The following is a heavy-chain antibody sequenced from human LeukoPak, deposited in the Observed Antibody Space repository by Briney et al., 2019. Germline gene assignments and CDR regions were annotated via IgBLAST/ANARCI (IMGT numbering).Heavy chain of an antibody. CDR2: IHHSGTT. CDR1: GGSISSSNW. CDR3: ARHEWELLQSAFDI. J-gene: IGHJ3*02. Sequence: SSGTLSLTCTVSGGSISSSNWWGWVRQPPGKGLECIGEIHHSGTTNYNPSLKSRVTISVDTSKNQFSLKLSSVTAADTAVYYCARHEWELLQSAFDIWGQGTMVTVSS. V-gene: IGHV4-4*02. D-gene: IGHD1-26*01.